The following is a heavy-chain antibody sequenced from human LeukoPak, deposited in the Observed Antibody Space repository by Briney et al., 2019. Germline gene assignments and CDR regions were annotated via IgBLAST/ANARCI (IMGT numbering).Heavy chain of an antibody. Sequence: SQTLSLTCAISVDSVSNNNAAWNWIRQSPSRGLEWLGRTYYRSKWYTDSAVSVNSRVTINPDTSKNQFSLQLTSVTPEDSAVYYCARGNSGVAVARFDYWGQGTLVTVSS. J-gene: IGHJ4*02. CDR1: VDSVSNNNAA. V-gene: IGHV6-1*01. D-gene: IGHD6-19*01. CDR3: ARGNSGVAVARFDY. CDR2: TYYRSKWYT.